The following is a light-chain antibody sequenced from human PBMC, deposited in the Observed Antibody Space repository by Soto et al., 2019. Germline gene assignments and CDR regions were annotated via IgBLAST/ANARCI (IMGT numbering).Light chain of an antibody. CDR2: RVF. J-gene: IGKJ4*01. Sequence: IRVTQSPAVHILAAWERAKLSCRASLSVSIDFALYRQKPGQAPRLLIYRVFTRATGIPARFSGSGFGTDFTLTISSLQSEDFAVYYCQQYINWPPLTFGGRSIVDIK. V-gene: IGKV3-15*01. CDR3: QQYINWPPLT. CDR1: LSVSID.